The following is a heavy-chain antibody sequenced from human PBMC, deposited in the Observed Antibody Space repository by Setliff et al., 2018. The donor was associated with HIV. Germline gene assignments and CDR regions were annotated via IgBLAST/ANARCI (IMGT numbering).Heavy chain of an antibody. CDR2: IKQDGSEK. V-gene: IGHV3-7*03. Sequence: GGSLRLSCAASGFTFSSYWMSWVRQAPGKGLEWVANIKQDGSEKYYVDSVKGRFTISRDNAKNSLYLQMNSLRAEDTAVYYCARGRDYVWGNYHYNGWCAFDIWGQGTMVTVSS. J-gene: IGHJ3*02. D-gene: IGHD3-16*02. CDR1: GFTFSSYW. CDR3: ARGRDYVWGNYHYNGWCAFDI.